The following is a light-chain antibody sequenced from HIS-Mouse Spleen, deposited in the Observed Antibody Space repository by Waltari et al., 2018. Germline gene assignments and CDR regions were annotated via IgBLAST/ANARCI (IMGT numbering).Light chain of an antibody. CDR1: SSDVGCYHY. V-gene: IGLV2-14*01. Sequence: QSALTQPASVSGSPGQSITISCTGTSSDVGCYHYVSCYQQHPGKAPNLMIYEVSNRPSGVSNRFSGSKSGNTASLTISGLQAEDEADYYCSSYTSSSTLWVFGGGTKLTVL. CDR2: EVS. CDR3: SSYTSSSTLWV. J-gene: IGLJ3*02.